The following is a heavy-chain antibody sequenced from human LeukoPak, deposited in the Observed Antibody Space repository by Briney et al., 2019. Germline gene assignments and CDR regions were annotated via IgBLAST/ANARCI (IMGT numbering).Heavy chain of an antibody. V-gene: IGHV4-34*01. D-gene: IGHD3-3*01. CDR1: GGSFSGYY. Sequence: SETLSLTCAVYGGSFSGYYWSWIRQPPGKGLEWIGEINHSGSTNYNPSLKSRVTISVDTSKNQLSLKLSSVTAADTAVYYCARGGMTIFGVVIGRAFDYWGQGTLVTVSS. J-gene: IGHJ4*02. CDR2: INHSGST. CDR3: ARGGMTIFGVVIGRAFDY.